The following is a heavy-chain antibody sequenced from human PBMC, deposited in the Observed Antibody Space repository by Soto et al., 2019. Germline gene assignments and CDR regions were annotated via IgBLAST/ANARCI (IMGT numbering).Heavy chain of an antibody. CDR2: IYYSGST. V-gene: IGHV4-30-4*01. D-gene: IGHD3-3*01. CDR3: YRDILYYDFWSGYYLRWFDP. Sequence: SETLSLTXTVSGGSISSGDYYWSWIRQPPGKGLEWIGYIYYSGSTYYNPSLKSRVTISVDTSKNQFSLKLSSVTAADTAVYYCYRDILYYDFWSGYYLRWFDPWGQGTLVTVSA. CDR1: GGSISSGDYY. J-gene: IGHJ5*02.